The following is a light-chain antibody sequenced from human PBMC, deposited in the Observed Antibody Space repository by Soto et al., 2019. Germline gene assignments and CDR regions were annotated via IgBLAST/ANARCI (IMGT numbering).Light chain of an antibody. CDR2: SDN. J-gene: IGLJ3*02. CDR1: SSNIGSNT. CDR3: ATWDDNLSGCV. Sequence: QPVLTQPPSASGTPGQRVTISCSGSSSNIGSNTVNWYQQLPGTAPKLLISSDNLRPSGVPDRFSGSKSGTSASLAISWLQSEDEADYYCATWDDNLSGCVFGGGTKLTVL. V-gene: IGLV1-44*01.